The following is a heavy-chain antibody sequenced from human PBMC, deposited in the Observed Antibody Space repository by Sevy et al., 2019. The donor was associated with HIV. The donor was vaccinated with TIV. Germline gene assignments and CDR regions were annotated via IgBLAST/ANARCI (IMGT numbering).Heavy chain of an antibody. CDR3: ARVVGYVSRNYYKYYSDLDV. D-gene: IGHD3-10*01. J-gene: IGHJ6*02. CDR2: ISSVSTII. CDR1: GFSFNSYD. V-gene: IGHV3-21*01. Sequence: GGSLRLSCAASGFSFNSYDMNWVRQAPGKGLEWVSSISSVSTIIYYGDSVRGRFSISRDNAKKSLYLQMNSLRVEDTAVYYCARVVGYVSRNYYKYYSDLDVWGQGTAVTVSS.